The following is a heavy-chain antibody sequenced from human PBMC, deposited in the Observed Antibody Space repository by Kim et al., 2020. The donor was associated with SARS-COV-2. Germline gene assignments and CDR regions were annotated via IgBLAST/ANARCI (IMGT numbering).Heavy chain of an antibody. CDR2: IKQDGSEK. J-gene: IGHJ4*02. D-gene: IGHD6-13*01. V-gene: IGHV3-7*01. CDR1: GFTFSSYW. Sequence: GGSLRLSCAASGFTFSSYWMSWVRQAPGKGLEWVANIKQDGSEKYYVDSVKGRFTISRDNAKNSLYLQMNSLRAEDTAVYYCAAGYSSSWYPFSSIDYWGQGTLVTVSS. CDR3: AAGYSSSWYPFSSIDY.